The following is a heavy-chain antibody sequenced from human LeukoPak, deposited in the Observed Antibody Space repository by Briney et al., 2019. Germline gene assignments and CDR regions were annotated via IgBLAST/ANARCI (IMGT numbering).Heavy chain of an antibody. CDR2: IYSSGST. J-gene: IGHJ4*02. CDR3: ARGGSRVFDF. V-gene: IGHV4-4*09. Sequence: PSETLSLTCTVSGGSISSYFWSWIRQPPGKELEWIGYIYSSGSTSYNPSLKSRIIISVDTSKNQFSLKLTSVTAADTAVYYCARGGSRVFDFWGQGTLVTVSS. D-gene: IGHD2-2*01. CDR1: GGSISSYF.